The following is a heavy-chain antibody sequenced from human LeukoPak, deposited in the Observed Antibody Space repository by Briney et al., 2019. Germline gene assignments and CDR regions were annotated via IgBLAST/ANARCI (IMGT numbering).Heavy chain of an antibody. CDR1: GFTFNNYA. D-gene: IGHD1-26*01. Sequence: GGSLILSCVASGFTFNNYAMTWVRQAPGKGLEWVSAISGSGYSTYYADSVKGRFTISRDNSKNTLYLQMNSLRAEDTASYFCAQWSRYFDYWGQGTLVTVSS. J-gene: IGHJ4*02. V-gene: IGHV3-23*01. CDR3: AQWSRYFDY. CDR2: ISGSGYST.